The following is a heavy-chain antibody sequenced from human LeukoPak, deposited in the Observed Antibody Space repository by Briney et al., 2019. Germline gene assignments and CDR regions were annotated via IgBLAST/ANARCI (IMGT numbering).Heavy chain of an antibody. CDR2: ISAYNGNT. D-gene: IGHD4-23*01. V-gene: IGHV1-18*01. J-gene: IGHJ6*02. CDR3: AREAGSTPDYYYGMDV. CDR1: GYTFTSYG. Sequence: ASVKVSCKASGYTFTSYGFSWVRQAPGQGLEWMGWISAYNGNTNYAQKLQGRVTMTTDTSTSTAYMELRSLRSDDTAVYYCAREAGSTPDYYYGMDVWGQGTTVTVSS.